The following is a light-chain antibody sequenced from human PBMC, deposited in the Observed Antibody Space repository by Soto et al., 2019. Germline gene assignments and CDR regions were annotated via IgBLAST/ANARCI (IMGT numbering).Light chain of an antibody. Sequence: DIQMTQSPSSLSASVGDRLTITCRASQNIDSYLNWYQQKPGKAPKLLIYAASDLQSGVPSRFSGSGSGTDFTLTISSLQPEDFATYYCQQSYDALRTFGQGTKVDIK. CDR1: QNIDSY. CDR2: AAS. CDR3: QQSYDALRT. J-gene: IGKJ1*01. V-gene: IGKV1-39*01.